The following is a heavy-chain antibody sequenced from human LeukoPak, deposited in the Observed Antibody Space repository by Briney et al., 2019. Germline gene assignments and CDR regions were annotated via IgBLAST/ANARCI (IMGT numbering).Heavy chain of an antibody. CDR2: IRQDGREI. Sequence: GGSLRLSCEASGFAFSRNWMTWVRQAPGKGLEWVANIRQDGREIYYVDSVKGRFTISRDDAKSSMYLQMNSLRAEDTAVYYCASGGVVGPSTYWFYDLWGRGTRVTVS. J-gene: IGHJ2*01. CDR1: GFAFSRNW. CDR3: ASGGVVGPSTYWFYDL. D-gene: IGHD1-26*01. V-gene: IGHV3-7*01.